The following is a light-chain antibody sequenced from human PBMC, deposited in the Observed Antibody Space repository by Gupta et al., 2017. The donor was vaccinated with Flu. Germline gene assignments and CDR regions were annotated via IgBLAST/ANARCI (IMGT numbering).Light chain of an antibody. CDR3: QQDNSDST. CDR1: QSVSTW. J-gene: IGKJ3*01. Sequence: DIQMTQSPSTLSASVGDRVTITCRTSQSVSTWLAWYQQKAGQAPKLLIYKASTLESGVSSRFSGSGSGTEFTLTISSLQPDDFATYYCQQDNSDSTFGPGTKVDMK. V-gene: IGKV1-5*03. CDR2: KAS.